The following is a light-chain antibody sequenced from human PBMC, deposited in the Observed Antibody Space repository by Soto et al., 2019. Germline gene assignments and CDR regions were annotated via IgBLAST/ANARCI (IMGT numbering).Light chain of an antibody. Sequence: QSVLTQPPSASGSPGQSVTISCTGTSSDVGGYNYVSWYQQHPGKAPKLMIYEVSKRPSGVPDRFSGSKSGNTASLTVSGLQAEDEADYNCSSPKVFGTGTKVTVL. J-gene: IGLJ1*01. CDR2: EVS. CDR1: SSDVGGYNY. V-gene: IGLV2-8*01. CDR3: SSPKV.